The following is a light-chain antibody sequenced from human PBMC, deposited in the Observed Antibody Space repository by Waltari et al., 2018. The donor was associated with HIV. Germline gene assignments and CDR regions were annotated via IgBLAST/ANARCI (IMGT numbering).Light chain of an antibody. J-gene: IGKJ2*01. V-gene: IGKV3-20*01. CDR3: QQYGSSPYT. CDR2: GAS. Sequence: DIVLTQSPDTLCLSPGERATLSCRASQSVGSSYFAWYQQKPGQAPRLLIYGASSRATGIPERYSCSGSGTDFTLTISRLEPEDFVVYYCQQYGSSPYTFGQGTKLEIK. CDR1: QSVGSSY.